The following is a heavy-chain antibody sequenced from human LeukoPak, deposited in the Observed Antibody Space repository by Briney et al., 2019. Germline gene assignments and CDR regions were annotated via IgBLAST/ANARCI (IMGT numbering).Heavy chain of an antibody. CDR1: GFTFSSSP. Sequence: GGSLRLSCAASGFTFSSSPMSWVRQAPGKGLDWVSSISADGPTYYADSVKGRFTISRDNSKNTLYLQMNSLRGEDTAVYYCAKRPGRHAPWVSWGQGTLVTVSS. D-gene: IGHD1-1*01. J-gene: IGHJ5*02. V-gene: IGHV3-23*01. CDR3: AKRPGRHAPWVS. CDR2: ISADGPT.